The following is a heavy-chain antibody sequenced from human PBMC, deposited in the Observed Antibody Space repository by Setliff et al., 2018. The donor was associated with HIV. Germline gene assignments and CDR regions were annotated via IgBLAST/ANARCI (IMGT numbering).Heavy chain of an antibody. D-gene: IGHD2-2*01. CDR2: INHSGST. J-gene: IGHJ6*03. V-gene: IGHV4-34*01. Sequence: SETLSLTCAVYGGSFSGYYLSWIRQSPGKGLEWIGEINHSGSTNYNPSLTSRVSMSVDTSKNQFSLKLSSVTAADTAIFYCARSTTRYSIIWYRNGLTYYFYVDVWGKGTKVTVSS. CDR1: GGSFSGYY. CDR3: ARSTTRYSIIWYRNGLTYYFYVDV.